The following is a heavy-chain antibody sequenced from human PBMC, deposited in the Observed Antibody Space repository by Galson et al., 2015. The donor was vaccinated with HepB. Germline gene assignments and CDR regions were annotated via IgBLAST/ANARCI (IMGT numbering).Heavy chain of an antibody. J-gene: IGHJ3*01. CDR3: ERARLILREEYTSVWSWGPNKKTRADFGAFDV. Sequence: SVKVSCKASGDTFSSYSLSWVRQAPGQGLEWMGGIIPMSGTTNYAQKFQDRITINADEFTSTAYMELSSLRSEDTAVYYCERARLILREEYTSVWSWGPNKKTRADFGAFDVWGQATMVAVFS. V-gene: IGHV1-69*13. CDR2: IIPMSGTT. CDR1: GDTFSSYS. D-gene: IGHD6-19*01.